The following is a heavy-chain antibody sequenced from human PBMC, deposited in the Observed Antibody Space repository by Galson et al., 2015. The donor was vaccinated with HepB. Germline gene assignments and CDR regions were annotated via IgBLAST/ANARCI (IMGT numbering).Heavy chain of an antibody. CDR1: GGSIRSYS. CDR2: VYYSGST. CDR3: ARGTRYCSSTSCFNWFDP. J-gene: IGHJ5*02. D-gene: IGHD2-2*01. Sequence: SATLSLTCTVSGGSIRSYSWSWIRQPPGNGLEWIGDVYYSGSTNYSPSLQSRVTMSVDTSNNQFSLKMSSVTAADTAVYYCARGTRYCSSTSCFNWFDPWGQGTLVTVSS. V-gene: IGHV4-59*12.